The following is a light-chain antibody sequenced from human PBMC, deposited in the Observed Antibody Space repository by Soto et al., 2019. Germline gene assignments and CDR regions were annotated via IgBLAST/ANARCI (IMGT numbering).Light chain of an antibody. Sequence: EILLTQSPGTLSLSPGDRATLSCRASQSLTNTFLAWYQQIPGQTPRLLIYGASTRATGIPDRFSGSGSGTDFTLTISRLETEDFAVYFCQQDGTLPLSFGGGTKVDIK. V-gene: IGKV3-20*01. CDR2: GAS. CDR1: QSLTNTF. CDR3: QQDGTLPLS. J-gene: IGKJ4*01.